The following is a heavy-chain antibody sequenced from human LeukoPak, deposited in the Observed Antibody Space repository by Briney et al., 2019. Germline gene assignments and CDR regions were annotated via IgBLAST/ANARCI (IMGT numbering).Heavy chain of an antibody. Sequence: GGSLRLSCTASGFIFSTYAIHWVRQAPGKGLEWVAVISFDGSNKYYADSVKGRFTISRDNSKDTLFLQMDSLRAEDTAVFYCVRGDRHCTINNCYFSFDYWDQGTLVTVSS. CDR1: GFIFSTYA. D-gene: IGHD2-8*01. CDR3: VRGDRHCTINNCYFSFDY. CDR2: ISFDGSNK. J-gene: IGHJ4*02. V-gene: IGHV3-30*04.